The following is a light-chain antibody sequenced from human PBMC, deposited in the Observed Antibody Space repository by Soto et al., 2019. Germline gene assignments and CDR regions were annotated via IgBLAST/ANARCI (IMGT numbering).Light chain of an antibody. CDR2: DVS. Sequence: QSALTQPASVSGSPGQSITIYCTGTSSDVGGYNYVSWYQQHPGKAPKLMIYDVSNRSSGVSNRFSGSTSGNTASLTISGLQAEDEVDYDCNSYSSSGTPSYVFGTGTKVTVL. CDR1: SSDVGGYNY. V-gene: IGLV2-14*01. J-gene: IGLJ1*01. CDR3: NSYSSSGTPSYV.